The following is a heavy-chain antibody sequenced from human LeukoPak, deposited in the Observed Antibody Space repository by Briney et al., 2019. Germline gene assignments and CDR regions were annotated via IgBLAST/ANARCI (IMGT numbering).Heavy chain of an antibody. Sequence: SETLSLTCAVYDGSFSGYYCSWIRQPPGKGLEWIGEINHSGSTNYNPSLKSRVTISVDTSKNQFSLKLSSVTAADTAVYYCAREVYSSSWRRKDAFDIWGQGTMVTVSS. D-gene: IGHD6-13*01. CDR1: DGSFSGYY. J-gene: IGHJ3*02. CDR2: INHSGST. V-gene: IGHV4-34*01. CDR3: AREVYSSSWRRKDAFDI.